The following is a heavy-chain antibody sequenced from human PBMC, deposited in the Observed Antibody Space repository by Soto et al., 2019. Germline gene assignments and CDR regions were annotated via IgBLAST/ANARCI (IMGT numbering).Heavy chain of an antibody. D-gene: IGHD3-16*01. V-gene: IGHV3-15*01. J-gene: IGHJ4*02. CDR3: CTLDAGGQRD. CDR2: IRSKTDGGTT. CDR1: GFTFNYAW. Sequence: EVQLVESGGGLVKPGGSLRLSCAASGFTFNYAWMSWVRQAPGKGLEWVGLIRSKTDGGTTDYAAPVKGRFTMSRDDSQNTLYLQMNGLKTEDTGVYYCCTLDAGGQRDWGQGTLVTVSS.